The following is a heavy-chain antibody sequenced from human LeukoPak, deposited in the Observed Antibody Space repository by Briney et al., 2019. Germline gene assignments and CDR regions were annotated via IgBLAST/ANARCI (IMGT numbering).Heavy chain of an antibody. Sequence: GASVKVSCKVSGYTLTELSMHWVRQAPGKGLEWMGGFDPEDGETIYAQKFQGRVTMTEDTSTDTAYMELSSLGSEDTAVYYCATDPSMVRGVILTPHLGYWGQGTLVTVSS. J-gene: IGHJ4*02. D-gene: IGHD3-10*01. V-gene: IGHV1-24*01. CDR1: GYTLTELS. CDR3: ATDPSMVRGVILTPHLGY. CDR2: FDPEDGET.